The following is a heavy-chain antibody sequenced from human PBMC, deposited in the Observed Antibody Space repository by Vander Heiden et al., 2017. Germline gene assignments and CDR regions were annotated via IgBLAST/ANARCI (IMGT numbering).Heavy chain of an antibody. CDR2: ISWNSGSI. CDR3: AKGFYDTFVYFDY. Sequence: EVQLVESGGGLVQPGRSLRLSCAASGFTFDDYAMHWVRQAPGKGLEWVSGISWNSGSIGYADSVKGRFTISRDNAKNSLYLQMNSLRAEDTALYYCAKGFYDTFVYFDYWGQGTLVTVSS. D-gene: IGHD3-3*01. CDR1: GFTFDDYA. V-gene: IGHV3-9*01. J-gene: IGHJ4*02.